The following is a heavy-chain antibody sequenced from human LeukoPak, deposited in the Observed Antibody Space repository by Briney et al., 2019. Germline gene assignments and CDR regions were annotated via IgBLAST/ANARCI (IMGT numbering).Heavy chain of an antibody. V-gene: IGHV1-8*01. Sequence: ASVKVSCKASGYTFTSYDINWVRQATGQGLEWMGWMNPNSGNTGYAQKFQGRVTMTRNTSISTAYMELSSLRSEDTAVYYCARGARRPRSSYYYDSSGYQCDYWGQGTLVTVSS. D-gene: IGHD3-22*01. J-gene: IGHJ4*02. CDR2: MNPNSGNT. CDR3: ARGARRPRSSYYYDSSGYQCDY. CDR1: GYTFTSYD.